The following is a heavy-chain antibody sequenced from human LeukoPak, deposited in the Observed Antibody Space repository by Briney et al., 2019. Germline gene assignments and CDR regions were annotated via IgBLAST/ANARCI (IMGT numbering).Heavy chain of an antibody. CDR1: GYTFTGYY. CDR3: AITPSIGGSGNYNWFDP. V-gene: IGHV1-2*02. J-gene: IGHJ5*02. D-gene: IGHD3-10*01. Sequence: GASVKVSCKASGYTFTGYYMHWVRQAPGQGLEWMGWINPNSGGTNYAQKLQGRVTMTTDTSTSTAYMELRSLRSDDTAVYYCAITPSIGGSGNYNWFDPWGQGTLVTVSS. CDR2: INPNSGGT.